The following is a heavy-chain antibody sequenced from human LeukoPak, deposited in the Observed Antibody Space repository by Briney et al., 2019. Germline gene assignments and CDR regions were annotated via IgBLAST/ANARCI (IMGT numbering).Heavy chain of an antibody. J-gene: IGHJ5*02. CDR3: ARGDYYGSPKVVAA. CDR2: INPKSGGT. V-gene: IGHV1-2*02. D-gene: IGHD3-10*01. CDR1: GYTFTDYF. Sequence: ASVKVSCKASGYTFTDYFMNWVRQAPGQGLEWMGWINPKSGGTVYAQKFQDRVTMTRDTSISTAYIELNFLRSDDTAVFYCARGDYYGSPKVVAAWGQGTLATVSS.